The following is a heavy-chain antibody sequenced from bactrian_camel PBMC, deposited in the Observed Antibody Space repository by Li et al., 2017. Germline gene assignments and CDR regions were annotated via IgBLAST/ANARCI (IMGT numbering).Heavy chain of an antibody. V-gene: IGHV3S10*01. Sequence: VQLVESGGGLVQPGGSLRLSCVVSGFTFSNYGMSWVRQAPGKGLEWVSGILSGGNTYYAESVKGRFTISIDNAKNTLYLQMNSLRAGDTAVYYCAAGLFADFGLGLGTQVTVS. CDR1: GFTFSNYG. D-gene: IGHD5*01. J-gene: IGHJ4*01. CDR2: ILSGGNT.